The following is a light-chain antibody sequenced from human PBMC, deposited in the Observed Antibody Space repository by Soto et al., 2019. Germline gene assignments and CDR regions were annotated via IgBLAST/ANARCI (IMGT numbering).Light chain of an antibody. J-gene: IGLJ3*02. Sequence: QSALTQPPSASGTPGQRVTISCSGSSSNIGSNTVNWYQLLPGTAPELLIYTNNQRASGVPDRFSGSKSGPSASLAISGLQSEDEADYYCAAWDDSLNGWVFGGGTKLTVL. V-gene: IGLV1-44*01. CDR2: TNN. CDR3: AAWDDSLNGWV. CDR1: SSNIGSNT.